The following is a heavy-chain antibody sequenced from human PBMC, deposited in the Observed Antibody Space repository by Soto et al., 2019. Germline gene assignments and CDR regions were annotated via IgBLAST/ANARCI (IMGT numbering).Heavy chain of an antibody. CDR3: ARDIVFYELSSDTFDF. Sequence: ASVKVSCKASGYTFTNYGITWVRQAPGQGLEWLGWSSAYTSNTKYAQRLQGRVTMTTDTSTSTSYMELRSLRSDDTAVYYCARDIVFYELSSDTFDFWSQGSLDIVSS. CDR2: SSAYTSNT. V-gene: IGHV1-18*01. D-gene: IGHD3-22*01. J-gene: IGHJ4*02. CDR1: GYTFTNYG.